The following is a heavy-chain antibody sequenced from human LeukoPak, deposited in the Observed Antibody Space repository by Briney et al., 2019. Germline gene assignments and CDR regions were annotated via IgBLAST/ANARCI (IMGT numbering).Heavy chain of an antibody. D-gene: IGHD5-24*01. J-gene: IGHJ3*02. CDR3: AKDKRDGYTKGAFDI. CDR1: GFTFSSYS. V-gene: IGHV3-21*01. Sequence: PGGSLRLSCAASGFTFSSYSMNWVRQAPGKGLEWVSSISSSSSYIYYADSVKGRFTISRDNAKNSLYLQMNSLRAEDTAVYYCAKDKRDGYTKGAFDIWGQGTMVTVSS. CDR2: ISSSSSYI.